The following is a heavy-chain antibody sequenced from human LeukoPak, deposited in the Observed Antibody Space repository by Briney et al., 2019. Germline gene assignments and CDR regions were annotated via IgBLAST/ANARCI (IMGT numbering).Heavy chain of an antibody. J-gene: IGHJ4*02. Sequence: GGSLRLSCAASGFTFSSYGMHWVRQAPGKGLEWVSYISSSSSTIYYADSVKGRFTISRDNAKNSLYLQMNSLRAEDTAVYYCASLGLETTVSNDYWGQGTLVTVSS. V-gene: IGHV3-48*01. CDR3: ASLGLETTVSNDY. D-gene: IGHD4-17*01. CDR1: GFTFSSYG. CDR2: ISSSSSTI.